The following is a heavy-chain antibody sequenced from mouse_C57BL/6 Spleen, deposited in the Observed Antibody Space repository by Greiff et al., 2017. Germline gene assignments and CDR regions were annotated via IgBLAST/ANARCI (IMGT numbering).Heavy chain of an antibody. J-gene: IGHJ3*01. CDR1: GYTFTDYY. CDR2: INPNNGGT. V-gene: IGHV1-26*01. D-gene: IGHD1-1*01. CDR3: ARRYYYGSSYEAWFAY. Sequence: EVQLQQSGPELVKPGASVKISCKASGYTFTDYYMNWVKQSPGKSLEWIGDINPNNGGTSYNQKFKGKATLTVDKSSSTAYMELRSLTSEDSAVYYCARRYYYGSSYEAWFAYWGQGTLVTVSA.